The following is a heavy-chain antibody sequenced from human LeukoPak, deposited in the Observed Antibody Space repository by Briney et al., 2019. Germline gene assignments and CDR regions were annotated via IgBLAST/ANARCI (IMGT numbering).Heavy chain of an antibody. J-gene: IGHJ4*02. CDR3: AKDLYGSGSYCPGH. Sequence: GGSLRLSCAASGFTFSSYAMTWVRQGPGKGLEWLSAISGGGDSTYYADSVKGRFTISRDNSKNTLYLQMNSLRAEDTAVYYCAKDLYGSGSYCPGHWGQGTLVTVSS. CDR2: ISGGGDST. CDR1: GFTFSSYA. V-gene: IGHV3-23*01. D-gene: IGHD3-10*01.